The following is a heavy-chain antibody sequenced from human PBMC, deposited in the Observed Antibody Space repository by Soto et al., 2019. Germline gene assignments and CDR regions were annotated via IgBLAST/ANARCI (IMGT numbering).Heavy chain of an antibody. CDR1: GITFGGRA. D-gene: IGHD3-10*01. J-gene: IGHJ4*02. CDR3: ARGSTDSYPGSRIFDF. V-gene: IGHV3-23*01. CDR2: ITDTGGDT. Sequence: GGSLRLSCVASGITFGGRAMSWVRQAPAEGLEWVTTITDTGGDTKYADSVRGRFTMSRDKFKKTLYLQMNSLRVEDSALYYCARGSTDSYPGSRIFDFWGRGTLVTVSS.